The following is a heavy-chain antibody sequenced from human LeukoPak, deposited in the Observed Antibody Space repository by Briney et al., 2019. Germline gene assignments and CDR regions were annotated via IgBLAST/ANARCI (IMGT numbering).Heavy chain of an antibody. CDR2: ISSNGGST. J-gene: IGHJ6*02. D-gene: IGHD6-19*01. Sequence: GGSLRLSCAASGFTFSSYAMHWVRQAPGXGLEYVSAISSNGGSTYYANSVKGRFTISRDNSKNTLYLQMGSLRAEDMAVYYCARDPGYSSGYYYYGMDVWGQGTTVTVSS. V-gene: IGHV3-64*01. CDR1: GFTFSSYA. CDR3: ARDPGYSSGYYYYGMDV.